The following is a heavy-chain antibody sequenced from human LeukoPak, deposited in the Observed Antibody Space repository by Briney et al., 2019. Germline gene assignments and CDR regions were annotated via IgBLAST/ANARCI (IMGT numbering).Heavy chain of an antibody. Sequence: ASVKVSCKASGYTFTGYYMHWVRQAPGQGLEWMGWINPNSGGTNYAQKFQGRVTMTRDTSISTAYMELSRLRSEDTAVYYCARGRVYYYGSGTLFDYWGQGTLVTVSS. J-gene: IGHJ4*02. V-gene: IGHV1-2*02. CDR3: ARGRVYYYGSGTLFDY. D-gene: IGHD3-10*01. CDR2: INPNSGGT. CDR1: GYTFTGYY.